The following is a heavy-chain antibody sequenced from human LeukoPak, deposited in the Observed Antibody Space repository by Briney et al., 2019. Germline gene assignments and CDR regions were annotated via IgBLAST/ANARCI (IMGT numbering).Heavy chain of an antibody. Sequence: SETLSLTCTVSGGSISSGGYYWSWVRQHAGKGLEWIGYIYYSGSTYYNPSLKSRVTISVDTSKNQFSLKLSSVTAADTAVYYCARGSAYYYGMDVWGQGTTVTVSS. CDR3: ARGSAYYYGMDV. V-gene: IGHV4-31*03. CDR2: IYYSGST. CDR1: GGSISSGGYY. J-gene: IGHJ6*02.